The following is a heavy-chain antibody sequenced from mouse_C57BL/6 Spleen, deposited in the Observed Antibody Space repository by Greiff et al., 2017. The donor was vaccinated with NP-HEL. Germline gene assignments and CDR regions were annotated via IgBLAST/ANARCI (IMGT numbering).Heavy chain of an antibody. D-gene: IGHD1-1*01. CDR3: ARPGKEYYCDY. V-gene: IGHV5-17*01. CDR1: GFTFSDYG. CDR2: ISSGSSTI. J-gene: IGHJ2*01. Sequence: EVKLVESGGGLVKPGGSLKLSCAASGFTFSDYGMHWVRQAPEKGLEWVAYISSGSSTIYYAATVKGRFTISRDNDKNTLCLQMTSLRSEDTAMYYCARPGKEYYCDYWGQGTTLTVSS.